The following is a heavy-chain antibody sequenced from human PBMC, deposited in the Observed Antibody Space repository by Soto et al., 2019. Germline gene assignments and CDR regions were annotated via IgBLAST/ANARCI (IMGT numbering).Heavy chain of an antibody. V-gene: IGHV3-11*05. CDR1: GFTFSDYY. D-gene: IGHD6-13*01. Sequence: QVQLVESGGGLVKPGGSLRLSCAASGFTFSDYYMSWIRQAPGKGPEWVSYISSSGSYTNYVDSVKGRFTISRDNAKNSLYLQMNSLRAEDTAVYYCARTIAAAGGRRYFDLWGRGTLVTVSS. CDR2: ISSSGSYT. CDR3: ARTIAAAGGRRYFDL. J-gene: IGHJ2*01.